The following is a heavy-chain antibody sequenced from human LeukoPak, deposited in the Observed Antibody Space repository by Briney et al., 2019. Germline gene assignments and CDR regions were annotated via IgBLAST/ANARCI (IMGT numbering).Heavy chain of an antibody. J-gene: IGHJ4*02. V-gene: IGHV1-8*01. CDR1: GYTFTSYD. CDR3: ARGRAVSTMIVVVIQAYYFVY. D-gene: IGHD3-22*01. Sequence: ASVKVSCKASGYTFTSYDINWVRQATGQGLEWMGWMNPNSGNTGYAQKFQGRVTMTRNTSISTAYMELSSLRSEDTAVYYCARGRAVSTMIVVVIQAYYFVYWGQGTLVTVSS. CDR2: MNPNSGNT.